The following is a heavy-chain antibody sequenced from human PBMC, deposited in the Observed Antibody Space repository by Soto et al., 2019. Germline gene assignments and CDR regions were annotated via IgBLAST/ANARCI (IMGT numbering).Heavy chain of an antibody. CDR2: ISYDGGNK. D-gene: IGHD3-22*01. CDR3: AKDAPYYYDSSGYYGPFDY. CDR1: GFTFSSYG. Sequence: PGGSLRLSCAASGFTFSSYGIHWVRQAPGKGLEWVALISYDGGNKYYADSVKGRFTISRDNSKNTLYLQMNSLRDEDTAVYYCAKDAPYYYDSSGYYGPFDYWGQGTLVTVS. V-gene: IGHV3-30*18. J-gene: IGHJ4*02.